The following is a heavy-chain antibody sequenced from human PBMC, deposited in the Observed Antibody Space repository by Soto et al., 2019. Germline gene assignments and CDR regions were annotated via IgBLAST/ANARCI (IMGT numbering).Heavy chain of an antibody. J-gene: IGHJ4*02. Sequence: GGSLRLSCVGSGFTFSGYSMAWVRQAPGRGLEWVASISSRSTNIDYADSVKGRFTISRDNAKNLVSLQMSSLRGEDTALYYCAKFTEPGYSSIWYYFEYWGQGTPVTVSS. CDR1: GFTFSGYS. CDR2: ISSRSTNI. CDR3: AKFTEPGYSSIWYYFEY. D-gene: IGHD6-19*01. V-gene: IGHV3-21*06.